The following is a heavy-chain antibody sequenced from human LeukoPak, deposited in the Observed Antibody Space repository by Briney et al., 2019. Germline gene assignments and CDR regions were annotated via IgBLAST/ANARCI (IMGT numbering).Heavy chain of an antibody. Sequence: QAGGSLRLSCAASGFTFSSYGMHWVRQAPGKGLEWVAFTSFDGTNKYYPDTVKGRFTISRDNFKNTLYLEMNVLRVEDTATYYCAKDWASYSAFDFWGHGTMVIVS. D-gene: IGHD3-16*01. CDR2: TSFDGTNK. V-gene: IGHV3-30*18. J-gene: IGHJ3*01. CDR3: AKDWASYSAFDF. CDR1: GFTFSSYG.